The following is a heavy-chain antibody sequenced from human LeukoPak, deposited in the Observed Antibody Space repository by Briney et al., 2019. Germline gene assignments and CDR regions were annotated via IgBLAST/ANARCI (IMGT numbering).Heavy chain of an antibody. CDR2: ISAYNGNT. CDR3: ARAVYYYGSGSVYYYYGMDV. Sequence: ASVKVSCKASGYTFTSYGISWVRQAPGQGLEWMGWISAYNGNTNYAQKLQGRVTMTTDTSTSTAYMELRSLRSDDTGVYYCARAVYYYGSGSVYYYYGMDVWGQGTTVTVSS. D-gene: IGHD3-10*01. J-gene: IGHJ6*02. V-gene: IGHV1-18*01. CDR1: GYTFTSYG.